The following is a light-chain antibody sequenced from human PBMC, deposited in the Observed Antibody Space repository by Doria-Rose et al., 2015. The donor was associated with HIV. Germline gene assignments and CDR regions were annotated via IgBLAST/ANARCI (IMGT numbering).Light chain of an antibody. CDR1: KSLLYKDGKTY. CDR3: QQLVEYPCT. CDR2: LMS. J-gene: IGKJ4*01. Sequence: VTSGESVSTSCRYSKSLLYKDGKTYLNWFLQRPGQSPQLLIYLMSNRASGVSDRFSCSGSGTGFNLEISRVKAEYLGLYYCQQLVEYPCTFGGG. V-gene: IGKV2-40*01.